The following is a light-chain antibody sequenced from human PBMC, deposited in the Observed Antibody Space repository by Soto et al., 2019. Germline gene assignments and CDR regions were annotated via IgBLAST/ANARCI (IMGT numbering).Light chain of an antibody. J-gene: IGKJ1*01. CDR1: RSVSSNF. Sequence: EIVLTQSPGTLSLSPGERATLSCRTSRSVSSNFLAWYQHKPGQAPRLLSYGASSRATGIPDRFSVSGSGTDFTLNISRMEPEDFAVYYCQQYGSSPGTFGQGTKVEIK. CDR3: QQYGSSPGT. CDR2: GAS. V-gene: IGKV3-20*01.